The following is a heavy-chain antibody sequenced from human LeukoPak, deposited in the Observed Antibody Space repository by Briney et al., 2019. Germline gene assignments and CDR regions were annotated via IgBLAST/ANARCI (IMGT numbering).Heavy chain of an antibody. Sequence: ASVKVSCTASGYTLTVYYMHWVRQAPGQGLEWMGWINPNSGGTNYAQKFQGRVTMTRDTSISTAYMELSRLRSDDTAVYYCASSDLGEPTYYWGQGTLVTVSS. CDR2: INPNSGGT. CDR1: GYTLTVYY. J-gene: IGHJ4*02. D-gene: IGHD3-16*01. CDR3: ASSDLGEPTYY. V-gene: IGHV1-2*02.